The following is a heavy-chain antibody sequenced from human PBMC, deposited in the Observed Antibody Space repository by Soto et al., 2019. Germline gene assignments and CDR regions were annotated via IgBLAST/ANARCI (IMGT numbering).Heavy chain of an antibody. D-gene: IGHD2-21*02. CDR3: ARSVVTAKGVGY. Sequence: SHTRSLTSTVCDYPIRSTTFYWGWIRQPPGKGLEWIGSIYYSGSTYYNPSLKSRVTISVDTSKNQFSLKLSSVTAADTAVYYCARSVVTAKGVGYWGQG. J-gene: IGHJ4*02. CDR1: DYPIRSTTFY. V-gene: IGHV4-39*01. CDR2: IYYSGST.